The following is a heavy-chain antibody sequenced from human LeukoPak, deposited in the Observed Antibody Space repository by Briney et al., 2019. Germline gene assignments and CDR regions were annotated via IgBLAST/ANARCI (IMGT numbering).Heavy chain of an antibody. CDR2: ISSSSGYI. J-gene: IGHJ3*02. Sequence: PGGSLRLSCEASGFTFSSYSMNWVRQAPGKGLEWVSSISSSSGYIYYADSVKGRFTISRDNVKNTLYLQMNSLRAEDTAVYYCARRSAAKDAFDIWGQGTMVTVSS. CDR1: GFTFSSYS. D-gene: IGHD6-25*01. V-gene: IGHV3-21*01. CDR3: ARRSAAKDAFDI.